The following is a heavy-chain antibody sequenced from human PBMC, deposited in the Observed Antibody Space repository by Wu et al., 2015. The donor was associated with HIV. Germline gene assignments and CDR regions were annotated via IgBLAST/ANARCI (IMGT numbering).Heavy chain of an antibody. Sequence: QVRLVQSGVEVKKPGASVKVSCKTYGYTFSNSGVSWIRQAPGQGLEYMGWIMGDSGSTNYAQRFQGRVTMTIDTSTNTGYLELGSLRSDDTAVYYCGRVWGCGFTTCYWRVDVWGQGTTVIVSS. J-gene: IGHJ6*02. CDR2: IMGDSGST. CDR3: GRVWGCGFTTCYWRVDV. V-gene: IGHV1-18*01. D-gene: IGHD2-21*01. CDR1: GYTFSNSG.